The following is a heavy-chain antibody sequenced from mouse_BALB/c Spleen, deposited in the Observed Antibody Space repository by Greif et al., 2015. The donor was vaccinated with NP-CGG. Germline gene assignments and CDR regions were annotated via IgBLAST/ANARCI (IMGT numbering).Heavy chain of an antibody. V-gene: IGHV14-3*02. J-gene: IGHJ3*01. D-gene: IGHD1-1*01. CDR3: APYYYGSSVFAY. Sequence: VQLQQSGAELVKPGASVKLSCTASGFNIKDTYMHWVKQRPEQGLEWIGRIDPANGNTKYDPKFQGKATITADTSSNTAYLQLSSLTSEDTAVYYCAPYYYGSSVFAYWGQGTLVTVSA. CDR1: GFNIKDTY. CDR2: IDPANGNT.